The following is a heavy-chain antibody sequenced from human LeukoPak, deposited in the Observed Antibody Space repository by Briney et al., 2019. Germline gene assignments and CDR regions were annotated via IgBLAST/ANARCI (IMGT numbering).Heavy chain of an antibody. CDR2: ISGDGGST. CDR3: AKDLASHYYYYYMDV. CDR1: GFTFEDYA. D-gene: IGHD2-15*01. Sequence: GGSLRLSCAASGFTFEDYAMHWVRHAPGKGLEWVSLISGDGGSTYYADSVKGRFTISRDNSKNSLYLQMNSLRTEDTALYYCAKDLASHYYYYYMDVWGKGTTVTVSS. V-gene: IGHV3-43*02. J-gene: IGHJ6*03.